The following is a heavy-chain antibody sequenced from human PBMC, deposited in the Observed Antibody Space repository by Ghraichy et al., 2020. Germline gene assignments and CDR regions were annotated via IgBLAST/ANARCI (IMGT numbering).Heavy chain of an antibody. CDR3: VITCSSTSCRRGGGWFDP. J-gene: IGHJ5*02. Sequence: GGSLRLSCAASGFTFSSYAMSWVRQAPGKGLEWVSAISGSGGSTYYADSVKGRFTISRDNSKNTLYLQMNSLRAEDTAVYYCVITCSSTSCRRGGGWFDPWGQGTLVTVSS. CDR2: ISGSGGST. V-gene: IGHV3-23*01. CDR1: GFTFSSYA. D-gene: IGHD2-2*01.